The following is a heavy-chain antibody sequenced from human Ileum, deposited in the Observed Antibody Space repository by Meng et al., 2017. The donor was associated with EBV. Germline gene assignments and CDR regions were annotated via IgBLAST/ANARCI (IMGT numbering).Heavy chain of an antibody. D-gene: IGHD1-26*01. CDR1: GGSISSGDYY. Sequence: VPLQESGPVLVKPSQTLSLTCTVSGGSISSGDYYWSWIRQPPGKGLEWIGYIYNSGSTYYNPSLKSRVTISVDTSKNQFSLQLNSVTPEDTAVYYCARGSYYFDSWGQGTLVTVSS. V-gene: IGHV4-30-4*01. J-gene: IGHJ4*02. CDR2: IYNSGST. CDR3: ARGSYYFDS.